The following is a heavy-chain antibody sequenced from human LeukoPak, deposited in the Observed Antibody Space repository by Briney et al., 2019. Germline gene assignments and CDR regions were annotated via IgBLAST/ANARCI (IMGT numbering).Heavy chain of an antibody. Sequence: ASVKVSCKASGYTFTGYYMHWVRQAPGQGLEWMGWINPNSGGTNYAQKFQGRVTMTRDTSISTVYMELSRLTSDDTAVYYCARSITYYSGSGRNYYYMDVWGKGTTVTVSS. CDR3: ARSITYYSGSGRNYYYMDV. CDR2: INPNSGGT. V-gene: IGHV1-2*02. CDR1: GYTFTGYY. J-gene: IGHJ6*03. D-gene: IGHD3-10*01.